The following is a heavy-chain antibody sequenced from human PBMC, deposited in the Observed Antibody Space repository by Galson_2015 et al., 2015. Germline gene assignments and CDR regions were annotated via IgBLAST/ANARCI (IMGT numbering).Heavy chain of an antibody. CDR3: ARDVGTYSSGPDF. V-gene: IGHV3-33*01. D-gene: IGHD6-19*01. Sequence: SLRLSCAASGFAFSSYAMRWVRQAPGTGLEWVALIWYDGSNKYYADSAKGRFTISRDNSKNTLYLQMNGLRAEDTAVYYCARDVGTYSSGPDFWGQGTLVTVSS. J-gene: IGHJ4*02. CDR1: GFAFSSYA. CDR2: IWYDGSNK.